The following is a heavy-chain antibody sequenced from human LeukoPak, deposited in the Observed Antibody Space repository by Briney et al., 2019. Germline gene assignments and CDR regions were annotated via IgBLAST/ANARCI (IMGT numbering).Heavy chain of an antibody. Sequence: PGGSLRLSCAASGFTFSSYDMHWVRQATGKGLEWVSAIGTAGDTYYPGSVKGRFTISRENAKNSLYLQMNSLRAGDTAVYYCARAKMGGATDAFDIWGQGTMVTVSS. CDR2: IGTAGDT. CDR3: ARAKMGGATDAFDI. D-gene: IGHD1-26*01. V-gene: IGHV3-13*01. J-gene: IGHJ3*02. CDR1: GFTFSSYD.